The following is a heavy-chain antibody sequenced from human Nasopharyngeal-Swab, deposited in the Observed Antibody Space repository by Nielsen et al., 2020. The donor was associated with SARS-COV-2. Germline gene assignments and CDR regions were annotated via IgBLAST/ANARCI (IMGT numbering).Heavy chain of an antibody. D-gene: IGHD6-19*01. CDR1: GGSISSSNW. CDR2: IYHSGST. V-gene: IGHV4-4*02. J-gene: IGHJ4*02. CDR3: ARDRCSSGWYVGCYFDY. Sequence: SETLSLTCAVSGGSISSSNWWSWVRQPPGKGLEWIGEIYHSGSTNYNPSLKSRVTISVDKSKNQFSLKLSSVTAADTAVYYCARDRCSSGWYVGCYFDYWGQGTLVTVSS.